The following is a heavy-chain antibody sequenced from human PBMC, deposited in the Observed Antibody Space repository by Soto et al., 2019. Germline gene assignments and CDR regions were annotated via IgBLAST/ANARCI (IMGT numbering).Heavy chain of an antibody. CDR3: ARDKGLSNNPMFDY. V-gene: IGHV3-30-3*01. CDR1: GFTFSSYA. J-gene: IGHJ4*02. CDR2: ISYDGSNK. D-gene: IGHD4-4*01. Sequence: GGSLRLSCAASGFTFSSYAMHWVRQAPGKGLEWVAVISYDGSNKYYAGSVKGRFTISRDNSKNTLYLQMNSLRAEDTAVYYCARDKGLSNNPMFDYWGQGTLVTVSS.